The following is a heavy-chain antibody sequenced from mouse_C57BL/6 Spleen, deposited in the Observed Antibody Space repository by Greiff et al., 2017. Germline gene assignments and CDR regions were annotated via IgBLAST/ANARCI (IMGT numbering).Heavy chain of an antibody. J-gene: IGHJ1*03. CDR2: ISSGSSTI. V-gene: IGHV5-17*01. D-gene: IGHD1-1*01. Sequence: DVKLVESGGGLVKPGGSLKLSCAASGFTFSDYGMHWVRQAPEKGLEWVAYISSGSSTIYYADTVKGRFTISRDNAKNTLFLQMTSLRSEDTAMYCCARLSDYYGSSYWYFDVWGTGTTVTVSS. CDR3: ARLSDYYGSSYWYFDV. CDR1: GFTFSDYG.